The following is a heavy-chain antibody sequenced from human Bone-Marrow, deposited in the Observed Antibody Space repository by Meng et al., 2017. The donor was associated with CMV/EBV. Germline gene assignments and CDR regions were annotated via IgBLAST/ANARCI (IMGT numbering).Heavy chain of an antibody. CDR3: ARDPIGSVSSGMGCY. CDR2: ISAYNGNT. D-gene: IGHD3-10*01. J-gene: IGHJ4*02. CDR1: GYTFTSYG. Sequence: ASVKVSCKASGYTFTSYGISWVRQAPGQGLEWMGWISAYNGNTNYAQKLQGRVTMTTDTSTSTAYMELRSLRSDDTAVYYCARDPIGSVSSGMGCYWGQGTLVTVSS. V-gene: IGHV1-18*01.